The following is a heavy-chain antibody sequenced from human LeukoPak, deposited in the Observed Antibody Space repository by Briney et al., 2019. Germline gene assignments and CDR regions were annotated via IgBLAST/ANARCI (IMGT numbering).Heavy chain of an antibody. CDR3: ARDRVTMVVTSLQSVSY. CDR1: GYTFTGYY. CDR2: INPNSGGT. J-gene: IGHJ4*02. Sequence: ASVKVSCKASGYTFTGYYMHWVRQAPGQGLEWMGRINPNSGGTNYAQKFQGRVPMTRDTSISTAYMELSRLRSDDTAVYYCARDRVTMVVTSLQSVSYWGQGTLVTVSS. D-gene: IGHD4-23*01. V-gene: IGHV1-2*06.